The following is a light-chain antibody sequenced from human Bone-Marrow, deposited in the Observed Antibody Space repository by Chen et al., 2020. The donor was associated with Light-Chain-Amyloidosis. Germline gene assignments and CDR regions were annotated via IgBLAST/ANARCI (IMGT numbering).Light chain of an antibody. V-gene: IGLV2-23*01. Sequence: QSALTQPASVSGSPGQSITISCTASSRDVATYKFVSWYQKHPGKAPKFIIYEGYKRPSGVSDRCSGSKSGKTASLTISGRQADDEADYYCLSYAGSFTFVFGTGTKVTVL. J-gene: IGLJ1*01. CDR3: LSYAGSFTFV. CDR2: EGY. CDR1: SRDVATYKF.